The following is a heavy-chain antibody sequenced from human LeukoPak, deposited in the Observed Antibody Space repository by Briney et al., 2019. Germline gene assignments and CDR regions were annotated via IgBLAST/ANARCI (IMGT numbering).Heavy chain of an antibody. D-gene: IGHD6-6*01. J-gene: IGHJ4*01. V-gene: IGHV3-21*01. CDR3: ARDRDTSSARNFDY. CDR1: GFTFSTYG. Sequence: GGSLRLSCTASGFTFSTYGINWVRQAPGKGLEWVSSISGGSRYIFYADSVKGRFTSSRDNAYNTVYLQMNSLRAEDTAVYYCARDRDTSSARNFDYWGQGILVTVSS. CDR2: ISGGSRYI.